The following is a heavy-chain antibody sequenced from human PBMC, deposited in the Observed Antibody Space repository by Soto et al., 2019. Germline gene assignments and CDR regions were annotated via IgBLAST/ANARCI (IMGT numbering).Heavy chain of an antibody. D-gene: IGHD6-19*01. Sequence: EVQLLESGGGLVQPGGSLRLSCAASGFTFSSYAMTWVRQAPGKGLEWVSVISDSDNATYYAYSVKGRFTISRDNSKPTLYLQFITLRAADTAVYYCAKGVSSSAWSASDNWGQGTLVTISS. J-gene: IGHJ4*02. CDR2: ISDSDNAT. CDR1: GFTFSSYA. V-gene: IGHV3-23*01. CDR3: AKGVSSSAWSASDN.